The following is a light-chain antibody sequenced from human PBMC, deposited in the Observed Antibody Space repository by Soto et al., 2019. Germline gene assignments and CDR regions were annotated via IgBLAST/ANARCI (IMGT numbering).Light chain of an antibody. CDR2: EVT. J-gene: IGLJ1*01. CDR3: SSYTTSSTRV. V-gene: IGLV2-8*01. Sequence: QSVLTQPPSASGSPGQSVTISCTGTSSDVGGYDYVSWYQQRPGKAPKLLIHEVTKRPSGVPDRFSGSKSGNTASLTVSGLQAEDEADYYCSSYTTSSTRVFGPGTKLTVL. CDR1: SSDVGGYDY.